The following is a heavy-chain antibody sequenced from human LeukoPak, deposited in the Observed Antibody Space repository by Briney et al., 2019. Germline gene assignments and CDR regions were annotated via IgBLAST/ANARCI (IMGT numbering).Heavy chain of an antibody. CDR3: ARDYGEYYYDSSGYYGGFDY. CDR1: GFTVSSNY. J-gene: IGHJ4*02. CDR2: IYSGGNT. V-gene: IGHV3-53*01. D-gene: IGHD3-22*01. Sequence: GGSLRLSCAASGFTVSSNYMSWVRQAPGKGLQWVSVIYSGGNTYYADSVKGRFTISRDNSKNTLYLQMNSLRAEDTAVYYCARDYGEYYYDSSGYYGGFDYWGQGTLVTVSS.